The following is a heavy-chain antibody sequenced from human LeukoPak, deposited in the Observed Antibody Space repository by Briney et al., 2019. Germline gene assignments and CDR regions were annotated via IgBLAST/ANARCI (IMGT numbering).Heavy chain of an antibody. J-gene: IGHJ5*02. CDR2: ISYDGSNK. CDR3: ARGWQFSAFDP. CDR1: GFTFSSYA. Sequence: PGGSLRLSCAASGFTFSSYAMHWVRQAPGKGLEWVAVISYDGSNKYYADSVKGRFTISRDNSKNTLYLQMNSLRAADTAVYYCARGWQFSAFDPWGQGTLVTVSS. V-gene: IGHV3-30-3*01. D-gene: IGHD2-15*01.